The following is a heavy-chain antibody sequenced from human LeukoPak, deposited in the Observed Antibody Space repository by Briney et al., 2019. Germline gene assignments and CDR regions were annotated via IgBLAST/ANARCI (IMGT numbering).Heavy chain of an antibody. CDR2: ISDSGDTT. J-gene: IGHJ4*02. Sequence: GGSLRLSCATSGFTFSNFAMSWVRQAPGKGLEWVSGISDSGDTTQYANSVKGRFTISRDSSENTLFLQMNSLRVEDTAVYYCAAQYSGTWNVGSYWGQGTLVTVSS. CDR3: AAQYSGTWNVGSY. CDR1: GFTFSNFA. V-gene: IGHV3-23*01. D-gene: IGHD1-1*01.